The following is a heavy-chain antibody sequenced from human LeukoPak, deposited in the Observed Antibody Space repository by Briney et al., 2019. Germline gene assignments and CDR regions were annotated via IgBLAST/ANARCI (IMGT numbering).Heavy chain of an antibody. V-gene: IGHV4-61*02. CDR2: IYTSGST. Sequence: PSETLSLTCTVSGGSISSGSYYWSWIRQPAGKGLEWIGRIYTSGSTNYNPSLKSRVTISVDTSKNQFSLKLSSVTAADTAVYYCAGDGGPNGGNRYFDYWGQGTLVTVSS. D-gene: IGHD4-23*01. CDR3: AGDGGPNGGNRYFDY. CDR1: GGSISSGSYY. J-gene: IGHJ4*02.